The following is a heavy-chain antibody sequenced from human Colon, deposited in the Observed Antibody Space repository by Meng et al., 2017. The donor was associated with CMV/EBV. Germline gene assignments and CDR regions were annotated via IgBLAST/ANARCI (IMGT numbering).Heavy chain of an antibody. CDR1: GFTFSTYA. Sequence: SGFTFSTYAMHWVRQTPGKGLEWVAVISYDGSNKYYADSVKGRFTISRDNSKNTLHLQMNTLRAEDTALYYCARGGYYDSSGQNWFDPWGQGTLVTVSS. V-gene: IGHV3-30-3*01. CDR3: ARGGYYDSSGQNWFDP. D-gene: IGHD3-22*01. CDR2: ISYDGSNK. J-gene: IGHJ5*02.